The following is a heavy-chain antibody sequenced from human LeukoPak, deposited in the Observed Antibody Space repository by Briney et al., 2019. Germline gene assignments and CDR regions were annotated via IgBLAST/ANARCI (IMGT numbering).Heavy chain of an antibody. D-gene: IGHD3-10*01. CDR3: ATLWFGRNWHYYYGMDV. Sequence: ASVKVSCKVSGYTLTELSMHWVRQAPGKGLEGVGGFDPEDGETIYAQKFQGRVTMTEDTSTDTAYMELSSLRSEDTAVYYCATLWFGRNWHYYYGMDVWGQGTTVTVSS. CDR2: FDPEDGET. J-gene: IGHJ6*02. V-gene: IGHV1-24*01. CDR1: GYTLTELS.